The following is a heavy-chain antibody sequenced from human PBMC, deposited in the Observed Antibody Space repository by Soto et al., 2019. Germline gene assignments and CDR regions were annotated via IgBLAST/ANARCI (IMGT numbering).Heavy chain of an antibody. CDR2: ISGSGAGT. CDR3: AKTDPSIANTAY. V-gene: IGHV3-23*01. Sequence: EVQLLESGGGLVQPGGSLRLSCAGSGYTFNNYAMSWVRQAPGKGLEWVSAISGSGAGTYYADSVKGRFTISRDNSKSILYLQMNSLRAEDTALYYCAKTDPSIANTAYWGQGTLVTVSS. J-gene: IGHJ4*02. CDR1: GYTFNNYA. D-gene: IGHD6-6*01.